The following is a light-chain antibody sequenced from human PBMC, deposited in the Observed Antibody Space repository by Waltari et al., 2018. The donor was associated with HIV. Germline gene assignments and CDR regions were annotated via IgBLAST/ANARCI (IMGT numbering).Light chain of an antibody. J-gene: IGKJ2*01. Sequence: DIQMTQSPSTLSASVGDRVTITCRASQSISSWLAWFQQKPGKVPKLLIYKASSLQSGVPSRFSGSGSGTEFTLTIDSLQPDDFATYYCQQYSRYRYTFGQGTNLELK. CDR2: KAS. V-gene: IGKV1-5*03. CDR1: QSISSW. CDR3: QQYSRYRYT.